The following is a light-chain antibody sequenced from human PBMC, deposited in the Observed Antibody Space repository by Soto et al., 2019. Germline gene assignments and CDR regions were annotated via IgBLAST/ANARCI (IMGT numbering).Light chain of an antibody. Sequence: RVLTQSPATLSVSPGERATLSCRASQSVFSSLAWFQQKPGQAPRLLIYGAATRATGIPARFSGSGSGTEFSLTISSLQSEDFAVYYCQQYHNWPAFGQGTKVDIK. V-gene: IGKV3-15*01. CDR3: QQYHNWPA. J-gene: IGKJ1*01. CDR1: QSVFSS. CDR2: GAA.